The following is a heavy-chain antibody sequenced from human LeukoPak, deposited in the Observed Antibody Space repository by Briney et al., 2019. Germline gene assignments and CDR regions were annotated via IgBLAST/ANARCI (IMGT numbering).Heavy chain of an antibody. J-gene: IGHJ2*01. CDR2: IRYDGIVT. D-gene: IGHD1-14*01. V-gene: IGHV3-74*01. Sequence: GGSLRLSCGASEFTFSNYWIHWVRQPPGKGLVWVSRIRYDGIVTNYADSVEGRFTISRDNAKNTVHLQMNSLRDDDTAVYYCARANPADFNLWGRGTLVTVSS. CDR1: EFTFSNYW. CDR3: ARANPADFNL.